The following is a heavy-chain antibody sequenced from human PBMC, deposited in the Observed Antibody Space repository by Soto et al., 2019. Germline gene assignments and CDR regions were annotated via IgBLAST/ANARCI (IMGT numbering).Heavy chain of an antibody. J-gene: IGHJ5*02. CDR3: ARDLGYGDYVP. CDR1: GFTFSSYA. CDR2: ISYDGSNK. Sequence: QVQLVESGGGVVQPGRSLRLSCAASGFTFSSYAMQWVRQTPGKGLEWVAVISYDGSNKYYADSVKGRFTISRDNSKNTLYLQMNSLRAEDTAVYYCARDLGYGDYVPWGQGTLVTVSS. D-gene: IGHD4-17*01. V-gene: IGHV3-30-3*01.